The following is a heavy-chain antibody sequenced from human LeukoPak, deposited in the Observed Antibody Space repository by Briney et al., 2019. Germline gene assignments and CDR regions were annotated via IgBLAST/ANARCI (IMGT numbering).Heavy chain of an antibody. V-gene: IGHV1-46*01. J-gene: IGHJ5*02. D-gene: IGHD3-22*01. CDR1: GYTFTSYY. CDR3: ARMGHYYDSSGYPDP. Sequence: ASVKVSCKASGYTFTSYYMHWVRQAPGQGLEWMGIINPSGGSTSYAQKFQGRVTMTRDTSTSTVYMELSSLRSEDTAVYYCARMGHYYDSSGYPDPWGQGTLVTVSS. CDR2: INPSGGST.